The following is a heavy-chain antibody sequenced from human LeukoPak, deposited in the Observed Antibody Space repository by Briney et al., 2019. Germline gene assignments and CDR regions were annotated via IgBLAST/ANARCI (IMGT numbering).Heavy chain of an antibody. CDR2: ISVYNGNT. Sequence: ASVTVSCTASGYTFTSYGISWVRQAPGQGLEWMGWISVYNGNTNYAQKLQGRVTMTTDTSTSTAYMELRSLRSDDTAVYYCARARSPRLVDDSSGYYLPYYYYYGMDVWGQGTTVTVSS. CDR3: ARARSPRLVDDSSGYYLPYYYYYGMDV. CDR1: GYTFTSYG. V-gene: IGHV1-18*01. D-gene: IGHD3-22*01. J-gene: IGHJ6*02.